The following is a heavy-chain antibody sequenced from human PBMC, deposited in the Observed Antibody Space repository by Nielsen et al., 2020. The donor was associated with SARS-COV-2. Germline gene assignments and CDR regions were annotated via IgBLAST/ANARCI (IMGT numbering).Heavy chain of an antibody. J-gene: IGHJ4*02. CDR1: GFTFSGYS. CDR3: ARVLGGGVLDY. D-gene: IGHD1-26*01. V-gene: IGHV3-21*01. Sequence: GESLKISCAASGFTFSGYSMNWVRQAPGKGLEWVSSISSSSSYIYYADSVKGRFTISRDNAKNSLYLQMNSLRAEDTAVYYCARVLGGGVLDYWGQGTLVTVSS. CDR2: ISSSSSYI.